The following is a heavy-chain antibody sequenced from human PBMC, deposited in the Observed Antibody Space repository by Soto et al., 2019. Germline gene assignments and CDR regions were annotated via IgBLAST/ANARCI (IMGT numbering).Heavy chain of an antibody. D-gene: IGHD6-19*01. V-gene: IGHV1-69*12. CDR1: GGTFNRYA. CDR2: ITPMFGIG. Sequence: QVQLVQSGAEVKKPGSSVKVSCKASGGTFNRYAISWLRQAPGQGPEWMGGITPMFGIGNYAQKFQGRVTITADEXTXTVHMELRRLTCEDTAVYYCAQTLGSAVAGPGRFDLWGRGTRVIVSS. J-gene: IGHJ2*01. CDR3: AQTLGSAVAGPGRFDL.